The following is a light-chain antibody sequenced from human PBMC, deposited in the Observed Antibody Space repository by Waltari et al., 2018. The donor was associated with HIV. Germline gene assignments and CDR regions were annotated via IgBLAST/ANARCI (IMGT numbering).Light chain of an antibody. CDR3: QHYNSHPYA. V-gene: IGKV1-5*03. CDR1: QIIDNW. J-gene: IGKJ2*01. CDR2: KTS. Sequence: DVQMTHSPSTLSSGVGDKVTITCRARQIIDNWLAWYQQKPGKPPKLVIYKTSYLDTGVPSRFSGSVAGADFTLILAGLKRDDFATYYGQHYNSHPYALGQGTKVDVK.